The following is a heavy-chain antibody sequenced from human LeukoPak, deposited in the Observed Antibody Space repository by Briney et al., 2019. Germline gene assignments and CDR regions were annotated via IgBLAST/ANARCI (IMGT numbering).Heavy chain of an antibody. CDR1: GFDFGDYT. D-gene: IGHD3-22*01. CDR2: ISWNSGSI. V-gene: IGHV3-43*01. J-gene: IGHJ4*02. Sequence: GGSLRLSCAVSGFDFGDYTMHWVRQPPGKGLEWVSLISWNSGSIKYTESVKGRFTISRDNSKNSLYLQMSSLRTEDTALYYCARDIYDSGDFRGDFWGQGTLVTVSS. CDR3: ARDIYDSGDFRGDF.